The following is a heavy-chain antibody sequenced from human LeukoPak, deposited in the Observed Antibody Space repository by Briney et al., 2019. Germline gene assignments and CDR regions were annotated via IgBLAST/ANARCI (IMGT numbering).Heavy chain of an antibody. CDR1: GGSINNHY. J-gene: IGHJ4*02. Sequence: SETLSLTCTVSGGSINNHYWSWIRLPPGKGLEWIGYISYSGNTHYNPSLESRVAMSVDTSKDQFFLSLTSVTAADTAVYYCASHGDITMGRPLDYWGQGTLVTVSS. CDR2: ISYSGNT. CDR3: ASHGDITMGRPLDY. V-gene: IGHV4-59*08. D-gene: IGHD3-10*01.